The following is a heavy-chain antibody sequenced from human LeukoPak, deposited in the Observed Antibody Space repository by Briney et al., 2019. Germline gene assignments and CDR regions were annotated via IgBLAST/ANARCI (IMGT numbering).Heavy chain of an antibody. J-gene: IGHJ6*04. CDR1: GFTFSSYE. CDR3: ARDWSVRGVIGYYYYGMDV. V-gene: IGHV3-48*03. CDR2: ISSSGSTI. D-gene: IGHD3-10*01. Sequence: GGSLRLSCAASGFTFSSYEMNWVRQAPGKGLEWVSYISSSGSTIYYADSVKGRFTISRDNANNSLYLQMNSLRAEDTAVYYCARDWSVRGVIGYYYYGMDVWGKGTTVTVSS.